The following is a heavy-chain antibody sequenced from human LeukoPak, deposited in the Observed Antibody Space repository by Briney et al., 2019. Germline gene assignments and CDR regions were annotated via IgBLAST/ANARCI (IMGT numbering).Heavy chain of an antibody. Sequence: PGGSLRLSCAAPGFTLSSYEVNWVRQAPGKGLEWVSYISSSGSTKYYADSVKGRFTIARDNAENSLHLQMNSLRAEDTAVYYCARRYCSSTSCTLDYWGQGALVTVSS. CDR3: ARRYCSSTSCTLDY. J-gene: IGHJ4*02. CDR1: GFTLSSYE. D-gene: IGHD2-2*01. V-gene: IGHV3-48*03. CDR2: ISSSGSTK.